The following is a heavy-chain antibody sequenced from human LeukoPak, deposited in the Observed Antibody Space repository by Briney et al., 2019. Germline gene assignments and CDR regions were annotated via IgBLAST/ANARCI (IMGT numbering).Heavy chain of an antibody. CDR3: ARDPSRNIAARPGDLDY. J-gene: IGHJ4*02. CDR2: IWYDGSNK. Sequence: GGSLRLSCAASGFTFSSYGMHWVRQAPGKGLEWVAVIWYDGSNKYYADSVKGRFTISRDNSKNTLYLQMNSLRAEDTAVYYCARDPSRNIAARPGDLDYWGQGTLVTVSS. V-gene: IGHV3-33*01. D-gene: IGHD6-6*01. CDR1: GFTFSSYG.